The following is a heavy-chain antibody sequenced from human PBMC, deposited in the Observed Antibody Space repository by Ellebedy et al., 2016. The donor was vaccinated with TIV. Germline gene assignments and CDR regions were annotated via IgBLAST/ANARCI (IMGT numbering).Heavy chain of an antibody. CDR2: ISGSGGST. V-gene: IGHV3-23*01. J-gene: IGHJ4*02. CDR3: ATSGRTGGYYFDY. Sequence: GESLKISCAASGFTFSSYAMSWVRQAPGKGLEWLSGISGSGGSTFYADSVKVRFTISRDNSKNTLYLQMNSLRAEDTAVYYCATSGRTGGYYFDYWGQGTLVTVSS. D-gene: IGHD1-14*01. CDR1: GFTFSSYA.